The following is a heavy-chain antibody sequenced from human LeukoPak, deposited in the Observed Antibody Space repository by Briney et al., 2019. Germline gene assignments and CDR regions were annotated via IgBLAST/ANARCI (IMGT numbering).Heavy chain of an antibody. J-gene: IGHJ4*02. D-gene: IGHD2-2*01. V-gene: IGHV1-69*13. CDR3: TGRAVPAANLDY. CDR2: FIPIFGTP. CDR1: VDTFSNYP. Sequence: SVKVSLKSSVDTFSNYPINWVRQAPGQGLEWMGGFIPIFGTPSYAQKFQGRVSITADESASTAYMELSSLRSEDTAVYYCTGRAVPAANLDYWGQGTMVTLSS.